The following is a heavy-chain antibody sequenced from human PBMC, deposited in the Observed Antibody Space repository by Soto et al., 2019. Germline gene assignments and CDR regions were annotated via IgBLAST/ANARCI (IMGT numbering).Heavy chain of an antibody. J-gene: IGHJ6*02. D-gene: IGHD6-6*01. CDR2: ISWDGGST. CDR3: AKEAPRGARHYYYYGMDV. CDR1: GFTFDDYA. V-gene: IGHV3-43D*03. Sequence: GGSLRLSCAASGFTFDDYAMHWVRQAPGKGLEWVSLISWDGGSTYYADSVKGRFTISRDNSKNSLYLQMNSLRAEDTALYYCAKEAPRGARHYYYYGMDVWGQGTTVTVSS.